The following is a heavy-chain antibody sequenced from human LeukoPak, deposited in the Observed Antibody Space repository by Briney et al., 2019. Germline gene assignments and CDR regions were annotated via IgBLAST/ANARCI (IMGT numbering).Heavy chain of an antibody. D-gene: IGHD1-7*01. V-gene: IGHV3-73*01. CDR1: GFSFSVST. CDR3: TRSLTGTTFGDY. J-gene: IGHJ4*02. Sequence: GGSLRLSCAASGFSFSVSTMHWVRQASGKGLKWVGRIRDKAESYATVYAASVKGRFTISRDDSQNTAYLQLNSLRSDDTAVYYCTRSLTGTTFGDYWGQGTLVTVSS. CDR2: IRDKAESYAT.